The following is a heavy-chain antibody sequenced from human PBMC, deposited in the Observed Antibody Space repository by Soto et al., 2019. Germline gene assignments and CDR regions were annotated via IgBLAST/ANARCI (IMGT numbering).Heavy chain of an antibody. Sequence: PGGSLRLSCATSGITFSSHGMTWVRQAPGKGLQWVSGITESGGSTYYADSVKGRFTISRDNSKNTLYLQMNSLRAEDTAVYYCASRGGSPYYFDYWGQGTLVTVSS. V-gene: IGHV3-23*01. CDR1: GITFSSHG. CDR3: ASRGGSPYYFDY. D-gene: IGHD2-2*01. CDR2: ITESGGST. J-gene: IGHJ4*02.